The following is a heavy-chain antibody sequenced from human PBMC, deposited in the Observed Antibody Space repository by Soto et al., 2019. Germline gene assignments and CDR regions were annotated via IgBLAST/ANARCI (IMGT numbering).Heavy chain of an antibody. CDR2: IIPIFGTA. V-gene: IGHV1-69*12. Sequence: QVQLVQSGAEVKKPGSSXKVSXXASGGTFSSYAISWVRQAPGQGLEWMGGIIPIFGTANYAQKFQGRVTITADESTSTAYMELSSLRSEDTAVYYCALIDCSGGSXPYYYYGMDVWGQGTTFTVSS. CDR3: ALIDCSGGSXPYYYYGMDV. CDR1: GGTFSSYA. J-gene: IGHJ6*02. D-gene: IGHD2-15*01.